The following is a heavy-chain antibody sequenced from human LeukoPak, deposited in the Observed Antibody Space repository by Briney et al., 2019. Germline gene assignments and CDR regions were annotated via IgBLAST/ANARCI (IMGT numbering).Heavy chain of an antibody. CDR2: IYHNGNA. D-gene: IGHD4-17*01. V-gene: IGHV4-4*02. CDR3: ARDHDYGDYWYDP. CDR1: GGSISSTQW. Sequence: SGTLSLTCAVSGGSISSTQWWSWVRQPPGKGLEWIGGIYHNGNANYNPSLKSRLTISVDKSKNHFSLRLSSVTAADTAVYYCARDHDYGDYWYDPWGQGTLVTVSS. J-gene: IGHJ5*02.